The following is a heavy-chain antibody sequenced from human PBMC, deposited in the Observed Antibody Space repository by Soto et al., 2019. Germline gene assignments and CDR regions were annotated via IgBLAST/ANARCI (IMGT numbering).Heavy chain of an antibody. CDR3: AKETYCSSTSCYVVYYCYYMDV. CDR1: GFTFSSYA. Sequence: EVQLLESGGGLVQTGGSLRLSCAASGFTFSSYAMSWVRQAPGKGLEWVSAISGSGGSTYYADSVKGRFTISRDNSKNTLYLQMNSLRAEDTAVYYCAKETYCSSTSCYVVYYCYYMDVWGKGTTVTVSS. D-gene: IGHD2-2*01. V-gene: IGHV3-23*01. CDR2: ISGSGGST. J-gene: IGHJ6*03.